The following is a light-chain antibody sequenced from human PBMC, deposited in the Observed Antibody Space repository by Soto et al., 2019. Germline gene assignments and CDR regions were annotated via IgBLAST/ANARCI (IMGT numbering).Light chain of an antibody. CDR3: QQSYSTLVT. Sequence: DIQMTQSPSSLSASVGDRVTITCRASQSISSYLNWYQQKPGKAPKLLIYAASSLQSGVPSRFSGSGSGTDFTLTISSXQPEDFATYYCQQSYSTLVTFGQGTKVDIK. CDR1: QSISSY. V-gene: IGKV1-39*01. CDR2: AAS. J-gene: IGKJ1*01.